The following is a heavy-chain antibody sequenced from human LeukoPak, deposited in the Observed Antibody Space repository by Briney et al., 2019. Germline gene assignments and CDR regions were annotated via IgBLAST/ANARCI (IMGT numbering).Heavy chain of an antibody. J-gene: IGHJ4*02. Sequence: KAGGSLRLSCAVSGFTVSRNYMSWVRQAPGKGLEWVSVIYSGGSTYYPDSVKGRFIISRDNSKNTLYLQMNSLRAEDTAVYYCTRGPYSSTWNTVDYWGQGTLVTVSS. CDR1: GFTVSRNY. V-gene: IGHV3-66*01. D-gene: IGHD6-13*01. CDR3: TRGPYSSTWNTVDY. CDR2: IYSGGST.